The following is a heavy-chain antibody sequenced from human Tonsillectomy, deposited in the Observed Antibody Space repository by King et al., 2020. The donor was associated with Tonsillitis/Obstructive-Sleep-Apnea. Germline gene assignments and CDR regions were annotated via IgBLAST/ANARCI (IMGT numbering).Heavy chain of an antibody. Sequence: VQLVESGGGLVKPGRSLRLSCTASGFTFGDHAMSWFRQAPGKGLEGVGCIRSKAYGGTTEYAASVKGRCTISRDDSKSIAYLQMNSRETEDTAVYYCTRGSEDICPHGYYYYYMDVWGKGTTVTVSS. CDR3: TRGSEDICPHGYYYYYMDV. V-gene: IGHV3-49*05. CDR2: IRSKAYGGTT. D-gene: IGHD2-15*01. J-gene: IGHJ6*03. CDR1: GFTFGDHA.